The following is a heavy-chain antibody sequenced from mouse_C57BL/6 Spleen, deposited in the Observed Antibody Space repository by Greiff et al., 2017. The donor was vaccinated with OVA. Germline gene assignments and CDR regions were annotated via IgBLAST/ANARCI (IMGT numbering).Heavy chain of an antibody. CDR3: ARREGNYGSSFYWYFDV. V-gene: IGHV5-4*01. Sequence: VQGVESGGGLVKPGGSLKLSCAASGFTFSSSAMSWVRQTPEKRLEWVATISDGGSYTYYPDNVKGRFTISRDNAKNNLYLQMSHLKSEDTAMYYCARREGNYGSSFYWYFDVWGTGTTVTVSS. CDR2: ISDGGSYT. D-gene: IGHD1-1*01. J-gene: IGHJ1*03. CDR1: GFTFSSSA.